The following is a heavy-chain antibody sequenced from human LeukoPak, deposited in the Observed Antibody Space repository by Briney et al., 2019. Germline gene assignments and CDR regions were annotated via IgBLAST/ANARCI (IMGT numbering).Heavy chain of an antibody. CDR2: MYHGGIT. V-gene: IGHV4-38-2*02. J-gene: IGHJ4*02. CDR1: GYSINSGYY. Sequence: SETLSLTCTVSGYSINSGYYWDWIRQPPGKGREWIGSMYHGGITYYSPSLKSRVTISVDTSKNQFSLNLSSVTAADTAVYYCARGRNRHSGTYCGAFDYWGQGVLVTVSS. CDR3: ARGRNRHSGTYCGAFDY. D-gene: IGHD1-26*01.